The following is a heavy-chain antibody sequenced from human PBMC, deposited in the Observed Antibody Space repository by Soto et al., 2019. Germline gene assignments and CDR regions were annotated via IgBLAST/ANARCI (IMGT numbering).Heavy chain of an antibody. D-gene: IGHD2-15*01. V-gene: IGHV1-46*01. CDR1: GYTFTSYY. J-gene: IGHJ6*02. CDR2: INPSGGST. Sequence: VKVSCKASGYTFTSYYMHWVRQAPGQGLEWMGIINPSGGSTSYAQKFQGRVTMTRDTSTSTVYMELSSLRSEDTAVYYCARGYCSGGSCYPREDYYYYGMDVWGQGTTVTVSS. CDR3: ARGYCSGGSCYPREDYYYYGMDV.